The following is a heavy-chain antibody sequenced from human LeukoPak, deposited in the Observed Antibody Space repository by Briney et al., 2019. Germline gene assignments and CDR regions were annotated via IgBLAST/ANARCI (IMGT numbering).Heavy chain of an antibody. CDR3: ARMDNWSFDY. V-gene: IGHV2-70*11. J-gene: IGHJ4*02. CDR1: GFSLTTSEMS. CDR2: IDWDDDK. Sequence: RVSGPTLVNPTQTLTLTCTFSGFSLTTSEMSVSWIRQPPGKALEWLARIDWDDDKYYSTSLKTRLTNSKDTSKNQVAPNTTVIYPASTATYIGARMDNWSFDYWGQGTLVTVSS. D-gene: IGHD1-1*01.